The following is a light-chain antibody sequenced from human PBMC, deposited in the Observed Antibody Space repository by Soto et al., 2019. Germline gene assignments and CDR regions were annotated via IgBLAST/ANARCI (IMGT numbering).Light chain of an antibody. Sequence: DSQMTQSPSTLSASVGDRVTVTCRASQTISSWLAWYQQKPGKAPKLLIYQASSLENGVPSRFSGSGSGTEFSLTISSLQPDDFATYYCQQYSSHSTFGQGTKVDIK. CDR1: QTISSW. J-gene: IGKJ1*01. CDR3: QQYSSHST. V-gene: IGKV1-5*03. CDR2: QAS.